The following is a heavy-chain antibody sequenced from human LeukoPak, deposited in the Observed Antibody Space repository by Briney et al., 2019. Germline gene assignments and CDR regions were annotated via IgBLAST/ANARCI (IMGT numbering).Heavy chain of an antibody. CDR1: GFTFSSYG. J-gene: IGHJ3*02. CDR2: ISYDGSNK. Sequence: GGSLRLSCAASGFTFSSYGMHWVRQAPGKGLEWVAVISYDGSNKYYADSVKGRFTISRDNSKNTLYLQMNSLRAEDTAVYYCAKDQLWFGELGAFDIWGQGTMVTVSS. D-gene: IGHD3-10*01. V-gene: IGHV3-30*18. CDR3: AKDQLWFGELGAFDI.